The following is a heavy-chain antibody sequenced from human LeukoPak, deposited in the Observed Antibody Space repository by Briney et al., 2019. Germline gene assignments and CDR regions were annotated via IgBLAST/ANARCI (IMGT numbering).Heavy chain of an antibody. CDR1: GGSITNYY. V-gene: IGHV4-59*01. CDR3: ARVEARHGNGMDV. CDR2: IYYSWTT. D-gene: IGHD6-6*01. J-gene: IGHJ6*02. Sequence: ASETLSLTCTVSGGSITNYYWSWIRQPPGKGLKWIGYIYYSWTTNYNPSLKSRVTISVDTSKKQFSLKLSSVTAADTAVYYCARVEARHGNGMDVWGQGTTVTVSS.